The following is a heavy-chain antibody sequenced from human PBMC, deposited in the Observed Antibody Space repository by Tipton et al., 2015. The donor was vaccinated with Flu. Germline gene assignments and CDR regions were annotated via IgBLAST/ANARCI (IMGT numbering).Heavy chain of an antibody. CDR2: IYNNQYT. Sequence: TLSLTCTVSGGSIGSFYWNWIRQPPGEGLEWIGHIYNNQYTKYNPSLESRVTISVDTSKKQFTLQLRSVTAADTAIYYCARDPSLGMPDYLDCWGQGTLVTASS. CDR3: ARDPSLGMPDYLDC. D-gene: IGHD2-2*01. V-gene: IGHV4-59*12. J-gene: IGHJ4*02. CDR1: GGSIGSFY.